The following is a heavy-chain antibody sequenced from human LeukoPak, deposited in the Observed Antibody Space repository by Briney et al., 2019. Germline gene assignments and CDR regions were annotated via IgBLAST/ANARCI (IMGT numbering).Heavy chain of an antibody. CDR2: IYYRGST. J-gene: IGHJ4*02. CDR1: GGSVSTDSYY. V-gene: IGHV4-61*01. CDR3: ARGATSLSYFDS. D-gene: IGHD2/OR15-2a*01. Sequence: AETLSLTCTVSGGSVSTDSYYWSWIRQPPGKGLEWIGNIYYRGSTNYNPSLKSRVTISVDTSKNHFSLRLTSVTAADTDVYYCARGATSLSYFDSRGQGTLVTVSS.